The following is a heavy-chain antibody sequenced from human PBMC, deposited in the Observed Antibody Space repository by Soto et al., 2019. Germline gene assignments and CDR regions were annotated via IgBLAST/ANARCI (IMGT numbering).Heavy chain of an antibody. V-gene: IGHV1-18*01. CDR2: LSAHNGNT. CDR3: ARGRYGDY. Sequence: QIHLVQSGAEVKKPGASVKVSCKGSGYGFTTYGITWVRQAPGQGLEWMAWLSAHNGNTNYAQKLQGRVTVTRDTSTSSAYMELRRLRSDDTAVYYCARGRYGDYWGQGALVTVSS. D-gene: IGHD1-1*01. CDR1: GYGFTTYG. J-gene: IGHJ4*02.